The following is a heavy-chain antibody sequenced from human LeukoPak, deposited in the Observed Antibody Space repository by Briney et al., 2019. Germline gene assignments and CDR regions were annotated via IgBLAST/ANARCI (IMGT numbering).Heavy chain of an antibody. D-gene: IGHD6-13*01. CDR2: IYPGDSDT. CDR1: GYSFTSYW. CDR3: ARQGSSWYEVIDY. J-gene: IGHJ4*02. V-gene: IGHV5-51*01. Sequence: GESLKISCKGSGYSFTSYWIGWVRQMPGKGLEWMGIIYPGDSDTRYSPSFQGQVTISADKSISTAYLQWSSLKASDTATYYCARQGSSWYEVIDYWGQGTLVTVSS.